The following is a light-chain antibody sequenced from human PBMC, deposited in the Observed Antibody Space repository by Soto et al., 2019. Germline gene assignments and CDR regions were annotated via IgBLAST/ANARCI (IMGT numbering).Light chain of an antibody. CDR3: QQYGSSPWT. J-gene: IGKJ1*01. CDR2: DAS. CDR1: QSVTNSY. Sequence: EIVLTQSPGTLSLSPGDRATLSCRASQSVTNSYIAWYQQKPGQAPRLLIYDASSRATGIPDRFTGSRSGKDFTLPITRLEPEDFAVYHCQQYGSSPWTFGQGTKVEIK. V-gene: IGKV3-20*01.